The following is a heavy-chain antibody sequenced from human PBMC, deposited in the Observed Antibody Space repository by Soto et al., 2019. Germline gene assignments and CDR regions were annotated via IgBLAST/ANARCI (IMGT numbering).Heavy chain of an antibody. D-gene: IGHD4-17*01. Sequence: PSEPHSVTGTVSGGSISSGDYYWSWLNQPPGKGLEWIGYIYYSGSTYYNPSLKSRVTISVDTSKNQFSLKLSSVTAADTAVYYCARDGYGDYGDYWGQGTLVTVSS. V-gene: IGHV4-30-4*01. CDR1: GGSISSGDYY. CDR3: ARDGYGDYGDY. CDR2: IYYSGST. J-gene: IGHJ4*02.